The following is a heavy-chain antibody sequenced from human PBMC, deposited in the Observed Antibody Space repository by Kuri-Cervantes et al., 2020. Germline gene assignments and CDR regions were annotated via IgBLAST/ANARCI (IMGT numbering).Heavy chain of an antibody. CDR1: GFTFDDYA. CDR2: ISWNSGYI. CDR3: ASLRYDILTGYYGEGSAFDI. J-gene: IGHJ3*02. Sequence: SLKIFCEASGFTFDDYAMHWVRQGPGKGLEWVSGISWNSGYIVYADSVKGRLTISRDNAKNSLYLQMNSLRAEDTAVYYCASLRYDILTGYYGEGSAFDIWGQGTMVTVSS. V-gene: IGHV3-9*01. D-gene: IGHD3-9*01.